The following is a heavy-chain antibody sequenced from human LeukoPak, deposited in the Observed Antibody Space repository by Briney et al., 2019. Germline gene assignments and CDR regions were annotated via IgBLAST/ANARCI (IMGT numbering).Heavy chain of an antibody. J-gene: IGHJ4*02. CDR3: ATAVTLGWRDGDIDY. D-gene: IGHD3-10*01. CDR2: FDPEDGET. CDR1: GYTLSELS. V-gene: IGHV1-24*01. Sequence: ASVKVSCKVSGYTLSELSMHWVRQAPGKGLEWMGGFDPEDGETIYAQKFQGRVTMTEDTSTDTAYMELSSLRSEDTAVYYCATAVTLGWRDGDIDYWGQGTLVTVSS.